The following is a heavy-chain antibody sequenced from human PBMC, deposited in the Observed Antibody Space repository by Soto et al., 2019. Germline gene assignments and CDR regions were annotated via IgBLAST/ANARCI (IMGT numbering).Heavy chain of an antibody. CDR2: IYHSGST. J-gene: IGHJ4*02. D-gene: IGHD1-1*01. V-gene: IGHV4-59*06. CDR3: ARGKYEGGGTVDY. CDR1: GGSISSYY. Sequence: SETLSLTCTVSGGSISSYYWSWIRQPPGKGLEWIGYIYHSGSTYYNPSLKSRVTISVDTSKNQFSLRLSSVTAADTAVYYCARGKYEGGGTVDYWGQGTLVTVSS.